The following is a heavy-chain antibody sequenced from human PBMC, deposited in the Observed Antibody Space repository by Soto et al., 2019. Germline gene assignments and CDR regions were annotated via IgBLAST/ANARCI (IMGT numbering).Heavy chain of an antibody. CDR3: ARAQTIITGTTFLHYYYYYMDV. CDR1: GYTFTSYY. Sequence: ASVKVSCKASGYTFTSYYMHWVRQAPGQGLEWMGIINPSGGSTSYAQKFQGRVTMTRDTSTSTVYMELSSLRSEDTAVYYCARAQTIITGTTFLHYYYYYMDVWGKGTTVTVSS. V-gene: IGHV1-46*03. CDR2: INPSGGST. D-gene: IGHD1-7*01. J-gene: IGHJ6*03.